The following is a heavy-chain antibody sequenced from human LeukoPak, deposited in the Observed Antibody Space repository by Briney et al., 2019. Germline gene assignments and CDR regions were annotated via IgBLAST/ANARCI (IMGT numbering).Heavy chain of an antibody. CDR2: MNPNSGNT. J-gene: IGHJ6*02. CDR3: ARGYSSSWYGYGMDV. Sequence: ASVKVSCKASGYTFASYDINWVRQATGQGLEWMGWMNPNSGNTGYAQKFQGRVTMTRNTSISTAYMELSSLRSEDTAVYHCARGYSSSWYGYGMDVWGQGTTVTVSS. V-gene: IGHV1-8*01. CDR1: GYTFASYD. D-gene: IGHD6-13*01.